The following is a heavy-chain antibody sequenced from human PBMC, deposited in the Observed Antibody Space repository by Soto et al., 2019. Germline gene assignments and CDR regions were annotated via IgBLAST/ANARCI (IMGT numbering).Heavy chain of an antibody. CDR3: ASAYCGGDCSPKSDFDL. J-gene: IGHJ2*01. D-gene: IGHD2-21*02. V-gene: IGHV3-30-3*01. CDR1: GFTFSSYA. CDR2: ISYDGSNK. Sequence: QVQLVESGGGVVQPGRSLRLSCAASGFTFSSYAMHWVRQAPGKGLEWVAVISYDGSNKYYADSVKGRFTISRDNSKNAPYLQMNSLRAEDTAVYYCASAYCGGDCSPKSDFDLWGRGTLVTVSS.